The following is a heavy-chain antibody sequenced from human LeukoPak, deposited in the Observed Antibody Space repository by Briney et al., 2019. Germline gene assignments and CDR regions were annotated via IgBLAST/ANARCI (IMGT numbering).Heavy chain of an antibody. J-gene: IGHJ4*02. CDR3: ARWGSWLQSVDY. Sequence: SETLSLTCTVSGGYVSGHYWSWIRQPPGKGLEWIGCIYYSGSTNYNPSLKSRVTISVDTSKNQFSLKLSSVTAADTAVYYCARWGSWLQSVDYWGQGTLVTVSS. D-gene: IGHD3-16*01. CDR1: GGYVSGHY. CDR2: IYYSGST. V-gene: IGHV4-59*08.